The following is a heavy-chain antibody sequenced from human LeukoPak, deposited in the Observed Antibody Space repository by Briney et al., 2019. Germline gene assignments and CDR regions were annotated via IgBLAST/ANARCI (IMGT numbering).Heavy chain of an antibody. Sequence: SETLSLTCTVSGGSISSSTDYWGWIRQPPGKGLEWIGSIYYSGSTYYNPSLKSRVTMSVDTPKNQFSLKMSSVTAADTAVYYCARDKYYVSGSYKNYGMDVWGQGTTVTVSS. CDR1: GGSISSSTDY. CDR3: ARDKYYVSGSYKNYGMDV. V-gene: IGHV4-39*02. J-gene: IGHJ6*02. D-gene: IGHD3-10*01. CDR2: IYYSGST.